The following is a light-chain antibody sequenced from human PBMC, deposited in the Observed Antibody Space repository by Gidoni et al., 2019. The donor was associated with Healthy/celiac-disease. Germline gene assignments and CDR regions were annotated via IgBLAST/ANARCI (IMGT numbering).Light chain of an antibody. Sequence: DIQMTQSPSALSASVGDRVTITCRASRSISTHLNWSQQKPGKAPKRLIYAASNLHSGVPSRFSGRGSGTDFTLTISSLQPEDFATYYCQQSYNIPLTFXGXTKVEIK. CDR3: QQSYNIPLT. CDR1: RSISTH. V-gene: IGKV1-39*01. J-gene: IGKJ4*01. CDR2: AAS.